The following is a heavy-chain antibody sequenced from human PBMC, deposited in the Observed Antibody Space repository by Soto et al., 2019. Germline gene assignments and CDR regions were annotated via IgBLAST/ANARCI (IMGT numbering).Heavy chain of an antibody. D-gene: IGHD6-13*01. J-gene: IGHJ5*02. CDR2: INHSGST. Sequence: SETLSLTCAVYGGSFSGYYWSWIRQPPGKGLEWIGEINHSGSTNYNPSLKSRVTISVDTSKNQFSLKLSSVTAADTAVYYCARGPGSSLSGWFDPWGQGTLVTVSS. CDR1: GGSFSGYY. CDR3: ARGPGSSLSGWFDP. V-gene: IGHV4-34*01.